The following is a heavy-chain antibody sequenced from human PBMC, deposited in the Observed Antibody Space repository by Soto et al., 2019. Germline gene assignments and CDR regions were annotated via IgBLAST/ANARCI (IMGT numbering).Heavy chain of an antibody. CDR1: GFSLSTSGVG. V-gene: IGHV2-5*02. J-gene: IGHJ4*02. CDR3: AHRRYYYGSGYFDY. D-gene: IGHD3-10*01. CDR2: IFWDDDK. Sequence: QITLQESGPTLVKPTQTLTLTCTFSGFSLSTSGVGVGWIRQPPGKALEWLALIFWDDDKRYRPSLKSRLTTTKDTSKNQVVLTMTNMDPVDTATYYCAHRRYYYGSGYFDYWGQGTLVTVSS.